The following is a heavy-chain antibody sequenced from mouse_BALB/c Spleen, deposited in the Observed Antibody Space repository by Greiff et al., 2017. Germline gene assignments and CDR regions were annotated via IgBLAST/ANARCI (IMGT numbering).Heavy chain of an antibody. Sequence: EVQVVESGGGLVQPGGSRKLSCAASGFTFSSFGMHWVRQAPEKGLEWVAYISSGSSTIYYADTVKGRFTISRDNPKNTLFLQMTSLRSEDTAMYYCARAPNFYFDYWGEGTTLTVSS. D-gene: IGHD4-1*01. J-gene: IGHJ2*01. CDR2: ISSGSSTI. CDR1: GFTFSSFG. CDR3: ARAPNFYFDY. V-gene: IGHV5-17*02.